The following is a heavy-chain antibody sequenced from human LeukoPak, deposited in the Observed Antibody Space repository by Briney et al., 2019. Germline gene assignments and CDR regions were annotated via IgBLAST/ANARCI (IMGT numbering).Heavy chain of an antibody. V-gene: IGHV3-20*01. CDR1: GFTFDDYG. Sequence: GGSLRLSCAASGFTFDDYGMSWVRQAPGKGLEWVSGINWNGGSTGYADSVKGRFTISRDNAKNSLYLQMNGLRAEDTALYHCARDPQNSGSFNWFDPWGQGTLVTVSS. CDR3: ARDPQNSGSFNWFDP. J-gene: IGHJ5*02. CDR2: INWNGGST. D-gene: IGHD1-26*01.